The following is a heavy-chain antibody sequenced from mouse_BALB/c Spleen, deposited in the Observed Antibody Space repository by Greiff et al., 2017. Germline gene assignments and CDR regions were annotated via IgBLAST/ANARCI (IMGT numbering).Heavy chain of an antibody. V-gene: IGHV1-54*01. Sequence: QVQLQQSGAELVRPGTSVKVSCKASGYAFTNYLIEWVKQRPGQGLEWIGVINPGSGGTNYNEKFKGKATLTADKSSSTAYMQLSSLTSDDSAVYFCARSGYFDVWGAGTTVTVSS. CDR3: ARSGYFDV. J-gene: IGHJ1*01. CDR2: INPGSGGT. CDR1: GYAFTNYL.